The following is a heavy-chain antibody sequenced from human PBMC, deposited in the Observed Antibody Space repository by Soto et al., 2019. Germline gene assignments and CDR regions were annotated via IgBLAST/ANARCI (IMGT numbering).Heavy chain of an antibody. J-gene: IGHJ4*02. CDR3: ARSRGRTTGWYPMY. CDR2: ISHNGST. D-gene: IGHD6-19*01. CDR1: GGSFSGYY. Sequence: QVQLQQWGAGLLKPSENLSLTCGVYGGSFSGYYWSWISQPPGKGLEWIGEISHNGSTNYNPSLKCRVTISEDPSRSQFSLMLTAVTAADTSVYFGARSRGRTTGWYPMYWGQGTQVAVAS. V-gene: IGHV4-34*01.